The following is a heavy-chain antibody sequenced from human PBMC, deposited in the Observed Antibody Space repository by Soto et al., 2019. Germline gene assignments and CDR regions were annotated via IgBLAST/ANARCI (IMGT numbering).Heavy chain of an antibody. Sequence: ASVKVSCTASGYTFTSYGIRWVRQAPGQGLEWMGWISAYNGNTNYAQKLQGRVTMTTDTSTSTAYMELRSLRSDDTAVYYCARDVAPEVVVAALGYWGQGTLVTVSS. CDR1: GYTFTSYG. CDR3: ARDVAPEVVVAALGY. CDR2: ISAYNGNT. J-gene: IGHJ4*02. D-gene: IGHD2-15*01. V-gene: IGHV1-18*01.